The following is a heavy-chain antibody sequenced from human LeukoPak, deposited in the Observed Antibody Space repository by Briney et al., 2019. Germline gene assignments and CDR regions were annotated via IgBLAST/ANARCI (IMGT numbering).Heavy chain of an antibody. CDR2: INSDGSSI. V-gene: IGHV3-74*01. J-gene: IGHJ4*02. D-gene: IGHD6-13*01. CDR3: TRDREQQPTYDY. Sequence: PGRSLRLSCAASGFTFSSYWMHWVRQAPGKGLVWVSRINSDGSSISYADSVKGRFTISRDSAEDTLYLQMNSLRAEDTAVYYCTRDREQQPTYDYWGQGTLVTVSS. CDR1: GFTFSSYW.